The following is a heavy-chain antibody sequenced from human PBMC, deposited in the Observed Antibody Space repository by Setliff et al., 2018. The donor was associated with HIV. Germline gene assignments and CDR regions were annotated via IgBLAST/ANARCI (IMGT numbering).Heavy chain of an antibody. D-gene: IGHD3-10*01. V-gene: IGHV1-8*01. CDR1: GHTFTNVD. CDR2: MNPNTGVS. CDR3: ARGKGVGGVVITGGLDV. Sequence: GASVKVSCKASGHTFTNVDIHWLRRATGQGLGWMGWMNPNTGVSDYALKFQARVTMTRDTSISTAYMELSSLTSEDTAVYYWARGKGVGGVVITGGLDVWGKGTTVTVSS. J-gene: IGHJ6*04.